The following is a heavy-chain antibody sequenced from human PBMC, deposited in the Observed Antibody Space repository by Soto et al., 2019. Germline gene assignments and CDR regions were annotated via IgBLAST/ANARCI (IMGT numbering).Heavy chain of an antibody. D-gene: IGHD2-21*02. Sequence: SETLSLTCTVTGDSINNRSYYWGWIRHPPGKGLEWIGSIYYSGSTYNNPSLKSRVSMSVDTSKNQFSLKLRSVTAADTALYYCARQRTSVVTQAYFDSWGQGSLVTVSS. CDR1: GDSINNRSYY. J-gene: IGHJ4*02. CDR3: ARQRTSVVTQAYFDS. V-gene: IGHV4-39*01. CDR2: IYYSGST.